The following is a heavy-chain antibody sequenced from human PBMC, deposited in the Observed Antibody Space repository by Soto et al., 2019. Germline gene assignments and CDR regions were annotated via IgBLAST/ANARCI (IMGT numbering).Heavy chain of an antibody. CDR2: FDPEDGET. J-gene: IGHJ3*02. CDR1: GYTLTELS. CDR3: ATDPPQYCSGGSCYAAGAFDI. D-gene: IGHD2-15*01. V-gene: IGHV1-24*01. Sequence: ASVKVSCKVSGYTLTELSMHWVRQAPGKGLEWMGGFDPEDGETIYAQKFQGRVTMTEDTSTDTAYMELSSLRSEDTAVYYCATDPPQYCSGGSCYAAGAFDIWCQGTMVTVAS.